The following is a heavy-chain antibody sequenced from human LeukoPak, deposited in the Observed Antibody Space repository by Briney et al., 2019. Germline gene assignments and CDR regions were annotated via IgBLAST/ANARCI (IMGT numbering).Heavy chain of an antibody. J-gene: IGHJ4*02. CDR3: ARASWISTADAVC. CDR2: INSGDSTV. D-gene: IGHD2-2*03. V-gene: IGHV3-11*01. Sequence: GGSLRLSCAAAGFTFSDYYMSWIRQAPGKGLEWVSYINSGDSTVYYADSVKGRFTLSRDDSRNTVYLQLNNLRVEDTAIYYCARASWISTADAVCWGQGTQVTVSS. CDR1: GFTFSDYY.